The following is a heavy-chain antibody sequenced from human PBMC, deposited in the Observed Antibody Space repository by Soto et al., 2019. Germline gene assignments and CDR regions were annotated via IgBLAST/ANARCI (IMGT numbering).Heavy chain of an antibody. D-gene: IGHD2-15*01. CDR3: SGGNTYWYFDL. J-gene: IGHJ2*01. CDR1: GFIFSSYS. CDR2: ISRSGGYI. V-gene: IGHV3-21*01. Sequence: EVQLVESGGGLVKPGESLRLSCAASGFIFSSYSMNWVRQAPGKGLEWVSSISRSGGYIHYADSVKGRFTISRDSAKNSLFLQMNSLGAEDTAVYYCSGGNTYWYFDLWGRGTLVTVSS.